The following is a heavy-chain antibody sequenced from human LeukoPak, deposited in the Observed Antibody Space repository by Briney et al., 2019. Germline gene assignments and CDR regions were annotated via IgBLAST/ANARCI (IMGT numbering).Heavy chain of an antibody. Sequence: PGGSLRLSCVASEFGFGRDWISWVRQAPGKGLEWVACIKQDGSEEYYVGSVRGRFTVSVDNGKNSLYLQMNSLRAEDTARYYCATLDSTKSVFWGRGTAVTVSS. J-gene: IGHJ1*01. D-gene: IGHD2-2*01. CDR1: EFGFGRDW. V-gene: IGHV3-7*01. CDR3: ATLDSTKSVF. CDR2: IKQDGSEE.